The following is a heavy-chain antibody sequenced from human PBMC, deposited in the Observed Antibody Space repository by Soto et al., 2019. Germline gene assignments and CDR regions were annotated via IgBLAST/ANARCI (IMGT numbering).Heavy chain of an antibody. CDR3: ARTPYDYYYYYAMDV. J-gene: IGHJ6*02. Sequence: GGSLRLSCAASGFTFSSYAMSWVRQAPGKGLECVSAISGNGGSTYYADSVKGRFTISRDKSKNTLYLQMNSLRAEDTAVYYCARTPYDYYYYYAMDVWGQGTTVTVSS. CDR1: GFTFSSYA. CDR2: ISGNGGST. V-gene: IGHV3-23*01.